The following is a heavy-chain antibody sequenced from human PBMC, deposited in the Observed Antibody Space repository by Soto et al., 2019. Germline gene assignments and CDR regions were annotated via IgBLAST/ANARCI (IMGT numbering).Heavy chain of an antibody. D-gene: IGHD1-26*01. CDR3: ARGASPLIDY. J-gene: IGHJ4*02. V-gene: IGHV1-3*01. CDR2: INAGNGNT. Sequence: ASVKVSCKASGYTFTSYAMHWVRQAPGQRLEWMGWINAGNGNTKYSQKLQGRDTIIRDTSASTAYMELSSLRSEDTAVYYCARGASPLIDYWGQGTLVTVSS. CDR1: GYTFTSYA.